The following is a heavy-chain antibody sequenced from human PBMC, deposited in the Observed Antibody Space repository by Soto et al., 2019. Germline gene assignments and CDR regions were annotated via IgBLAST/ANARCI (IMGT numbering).Heavy chain of an antibody. CDR2: IYHSGST. V-gene: IGHV4-30-2*01. CDR1: GGSISSGGYT. Sequence: QLQLQESGSGLVKPSQTLSLTCAVSGGSISSGGYTWSWIRQPPGKGLEWIGYIYHSGSTYYNPSLKSRVTISVDRSKNQFSLKLSSVTAADTAVYYCARLEIGNYWYFDLWGRGTLSLSPQ. J-gene: IGHJ2*01. CDR3: ARLEIGNYWYFDL. D-gene: IGHD3-22*01.